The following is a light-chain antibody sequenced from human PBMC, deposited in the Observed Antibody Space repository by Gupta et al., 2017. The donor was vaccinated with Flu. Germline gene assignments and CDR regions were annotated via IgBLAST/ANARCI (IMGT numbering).Light chain of an antibody. Sequence: DIQMTQSPSSLSASVGDRVTITCRASQTISSYSNGYQQKRRQPHKLMIVASSRFQSEVGVSVSFSGSGTDSALTISIRHPQDLAADDCHHKQRYSFPYTFGQGTKVEIK. CDR3: HHKQRYSFPYT. V-gene: IGKV1-39*01. CDR1: QTISSY. J-gene: IGKJ2*01. CDR2: ASS.